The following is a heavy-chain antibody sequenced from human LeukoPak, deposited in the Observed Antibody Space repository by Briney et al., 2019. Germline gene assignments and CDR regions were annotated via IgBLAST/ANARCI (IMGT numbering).Heavy chain of an antibody. V-gene: IGHV1-2*06. Sequence: EASVKVSCKASGYTFTGYYMHWVRQAPGQGLEWMGRINPNSGGTNYAQKFQGRVTMTRDTSISTAHMELSRLRSDDTAVYYCARDPGQYYYGSGSPDYWGQGTLVTVSS. CDR3: ARDPGQYYYGSGSPDY. CDR1: GYTFTGYY. CDR2: INPNSGGT. D-gene: IGHD3-10*01. J-gene: IGHJ4*02.